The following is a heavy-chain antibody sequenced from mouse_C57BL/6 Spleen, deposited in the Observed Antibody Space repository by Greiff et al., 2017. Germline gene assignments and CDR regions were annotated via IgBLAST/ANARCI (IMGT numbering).Heavy chain of an antibody. J-gene: IGHJ4*01. V-gene: IGHV3-6*01. CDR1: GYSITSGYY. Sequence: ESGPGLVKPSQSLSLPCSVTGYSITSGYYWNWIRQFPGNKLEWMCYISYDGSNNYNPSLKNRISITRDTSKNQFFLKLNSVTTEDTATYYCARDRVMDYGGQGTSGTASS. CDR3: ARDRVMDY. CDR2: ISYDGSN. D-gene: IGHD3-1*01.